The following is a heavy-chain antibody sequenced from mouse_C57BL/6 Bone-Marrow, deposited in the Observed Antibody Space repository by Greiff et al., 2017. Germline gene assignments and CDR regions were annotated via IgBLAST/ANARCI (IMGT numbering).Heavy chain of an antibody. CDR2: FYPCSGST. CDR1: GYTFTSSW. Sequence: QVQLQQPGAELVRPGSSVKMSCKASGYTFTSSWLTWVKQRPGPGLQWIGDFYPCSGSTNYNEKFKSPATLTVDTSSSPAYLQLRSLTSEDSAVYYCARGGIYYYGPEAYWGQGTLVTGAA. V-gene: IGHV1-55*01. CDR3: ARGGIYYYGPEAY. D-gene: IGHD1-1*01. J-gene: IGHJ3*01.